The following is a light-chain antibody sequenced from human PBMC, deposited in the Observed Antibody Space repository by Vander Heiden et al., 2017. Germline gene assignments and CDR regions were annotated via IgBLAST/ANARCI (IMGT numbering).Light chain of an antibody. CDR3: QQSYNTPFT. V-gene: IGKV1-39*01. CDR2: AAT. J-gene: IGKJ4*01. Sequence: DIQMTQSPSSLSASVGDRVTITCRASQNIANFLNWYLQKPGKAPKFLIYAATHLQSGVPSRFSGSGSGTDFTLTISSLQPEDFATYYCQQSYNTPFTFGGGTKVEIK. CDR1: QNIANF.